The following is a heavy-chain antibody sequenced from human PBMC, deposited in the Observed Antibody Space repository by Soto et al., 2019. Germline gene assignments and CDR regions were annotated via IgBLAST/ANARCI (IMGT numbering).Heavy chain of an antibody. CDR2: IIPIFATA. J-gene: IGHJ6*02. CDR3: ARDSLLYSGYDSHYYHDMEV. D-gene: IGHD5-12*01. Sequence: QVQLEQSGAEVKKPGSSVKVSCRASGGTSNSYAISWVRQAPGQGLEWMGGIIPIFATANYAKKFQGRVMITADASTSTAYMDLSSLRSEDTASYYCARDSLLYSGYDSHYYHDMEVRGQGTTVTVSS. CDR1: GGTSNSYA. V-gene: IGHV1-69*01.